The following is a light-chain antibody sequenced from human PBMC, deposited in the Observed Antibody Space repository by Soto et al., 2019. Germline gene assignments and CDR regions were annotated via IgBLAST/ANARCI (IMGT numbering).Light chain of an antibody. CDR2: DAT. CDR3: SSYTSDTTGV. CDR1: SSDVGGYNY. J-gene: IGLJ1*01. Sequence: QSVLTQPASVSGSPGQSIAISCTGTSSDVGGYNYVSWYQQHPGKAPKLMIYDATTRPSGVSNRFSGSKSGNTAALTISGLQAEDEADYYCSSYTSDTTGVFGTGTKVTV. V-gene: IGLV2-14*03.